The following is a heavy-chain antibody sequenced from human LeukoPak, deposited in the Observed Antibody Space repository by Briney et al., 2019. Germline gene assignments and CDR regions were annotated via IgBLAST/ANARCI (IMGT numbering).Heavy chain of an antibody. J-gene: IGHJ3*02. CDR1: GGSISSYY. V-gene: IGHV4-59*08. CDR2: IYYSGST. CDR3: ARHFVLGDYYDSSGYYFNAFDI. D-gene: IGHD3-22*01. Sequence: SETLSLTCTVSGGSISSYYWSWIRQPPGKGLEWIGYIYYSGSTNYNPSLKSRVTISVDTSKNQFSLKLSSVTAADTAVYYCARHFVLGDYYDSSGYYFNAFDIWGQGTMVTVSS.